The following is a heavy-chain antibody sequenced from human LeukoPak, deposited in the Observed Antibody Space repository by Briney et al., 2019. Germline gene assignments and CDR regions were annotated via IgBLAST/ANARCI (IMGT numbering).Heavy chain of an antibody. CDR2: ISSSGSTI. V-gene: IGHV3-11*01. Sequence: PGGSLRLSCAASGFTFSDYYMSWIRQAPGKGLEWVSYISSSGSTIYYADSVKGRFTISRDNAKNSLYLQMNSLRAEDTAVYYCASVASTLMKPIDYWGQGTLVTVSS. CDR1: GFTFSDYY. D-gene: IGHD5/OR15-5a*01. J-gene: IGHJ4*02. CDR3: ASVASTLMKPIDY.